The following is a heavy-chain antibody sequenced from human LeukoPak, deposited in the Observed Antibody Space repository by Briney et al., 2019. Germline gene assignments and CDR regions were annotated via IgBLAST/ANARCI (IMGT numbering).Heavy chain of an antibody. CDR2: IYYSGST. CDR1: TFSDYW. CDR3: ARGAGSGWYGGGFDY. J-gene: IGHJ4*02. D-gene: IGHD6-19*01. Sequence: TFSDYWMSWMRQAPGKGLEWIGYIYYSGSTYYNPSLKSRVTISVDTSKNQFSLKLSSVTAADTAVYYCARGAGSGWYGGGFDYWGQGTLVTVSS. V-gene: IGHV4-30-4*01.